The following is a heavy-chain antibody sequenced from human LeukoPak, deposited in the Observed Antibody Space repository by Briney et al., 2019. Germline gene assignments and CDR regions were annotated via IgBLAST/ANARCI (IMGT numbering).Heavy chain of an antibody. CDR2: IYYSGST. V-gene: IGHV4-59*01. D-gene: IGHD5-24*01. Sequence: SETLSLTCTVSGGSISSYYWSWIRQPPGKGLERIGYIYYSGSTNYNPSLKSRVTISVDTSKNQFSLKLSSVTAADTAVYYCARGSDGYNSLDFDYWGQGTLVTVSS. CDR3: ARGSDGYNSLDFDY. CDR1: GGSISSYY. J-gene: IGHJ4*02.